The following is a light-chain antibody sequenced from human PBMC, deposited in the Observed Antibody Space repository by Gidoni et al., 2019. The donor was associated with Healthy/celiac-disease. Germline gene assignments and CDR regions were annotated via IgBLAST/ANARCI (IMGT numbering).Light chain of an antibody. Sequence: QSALPHPAPVPGPPGPPITISCTGTSSDVGSYNLVSWYQQHPGKAPKLMIYEGSKRPSGVSNRFSGSKSGNTASLTISGLQAEDEADYYCCSYAGSSTFVVFGGGTKLTVL. CDR1: SSDVGSYNL. CDR3: CSYAGSSTFVV. J-gene: IGLJ2*01. CDR2: EGS. V-gene: IGLV2-23*03.